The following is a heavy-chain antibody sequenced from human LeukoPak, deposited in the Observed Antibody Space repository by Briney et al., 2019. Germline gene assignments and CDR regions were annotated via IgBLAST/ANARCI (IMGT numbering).Heavy chain of an antibody. CDR3: ASSYYYDSSGYAPGSSFDY. CDR1: GGSISSYY. J-gene: IGHJ4*02. D-gene: IGHD3-22*01. Sequence: SETLSLTCTVSGGSISSYYWSWIRQPPGKGLEWLRYIYYSGSTNYNPSLKSRVTISVDTSKNQFSLKLSSVTAADTAVYYCASSYYYDSSGYAPGSSFDYWGQGTLVTVSS. CDR2: IYYSGST. V-gene: IGHV4-59*01.